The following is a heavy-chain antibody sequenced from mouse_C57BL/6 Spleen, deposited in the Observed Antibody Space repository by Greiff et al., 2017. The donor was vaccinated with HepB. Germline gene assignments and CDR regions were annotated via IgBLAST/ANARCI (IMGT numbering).Heavy chain of an antibody. V-gene: IGHV1-80*01. Sequence: VQLQQSGAELVKPGASVKISCKASGYAFSSYWMNWVKQRPGTGLEWIGQPYPGDGATNYNGKFKGKSTLTADKSSSTAYMQLSSLTSEDSAVYFWARGGLRRLYYCAMDYWGQGTSVTVSS. D-gene: IGHD2-4*01. CDR2: PYPGDGAT. CDR3: ARGGLRRLYYCAMDY. CDR1: GYAFSSYW. J-gene: IGHJ4*01.